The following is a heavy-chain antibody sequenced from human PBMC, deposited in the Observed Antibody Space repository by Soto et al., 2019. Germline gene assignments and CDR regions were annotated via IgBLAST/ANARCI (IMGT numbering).Heavy chain of an antibody. V-gene: IGHV3-48*02. CDR3: ARIKLVEWFFINVDVYDMDV. CDR1: GFTFSSYS. J-gene: IGHJ6*02. CDR2: ISSSSSTI. D-gene: IGHD3-3*01. Sequence: GGSLRLSCAASGFTFSSYSMNWVRQAPGKGLEWVSYISSSSSTIYYADSVKGRFTVSRDNARNSVYLQMDNLRDEDAAVYYCARIKLVEWFFINVDVYDMDVWGQGTPVTVSS.